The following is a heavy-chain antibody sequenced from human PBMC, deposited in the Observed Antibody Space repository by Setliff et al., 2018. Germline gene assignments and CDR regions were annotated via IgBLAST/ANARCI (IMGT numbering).Heavy chain of an antibody. J-gene: IGHJ4*02. V-gene: IGHV3-30*03. CDR3: ASSSGGNYEAYFDY. CDR2: ISYDGTIT. D-gene: IGHD2-15*01. CDR1: GFTFVNYW. Sequence: GGSLRLSCAASGFTFVNYWMHWVRQTPGKGLEWVAVISYDGTITHYVDSVKGRFSISRDNSQNTLYLQMNSLSPEDTALYYCASSSGGNYEAYFDYWGQGTLVTVSS.